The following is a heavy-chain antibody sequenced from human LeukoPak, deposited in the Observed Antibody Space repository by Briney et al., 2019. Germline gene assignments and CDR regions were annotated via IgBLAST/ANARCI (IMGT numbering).Heavy chain of an antibody. CDR2: ISAYNGNT. V-gene: IGHV1-18*01. J-gene: IGHJ3*02. Sequence: GASVKVSCKASGYTFNSYGISWVRQAPGQGLGWMGWISAYNGNTNYAQKLQGRVTMTTDTSTSTAYMELRSVRSDDTAVYYCARDGYGGNSWGAAFDIWGQGTMVTVSS. CDR3: ARDGYGGNSWGAAFDI. CDR1: GYTFNSYG. D-gene: IGHD4-23*01.